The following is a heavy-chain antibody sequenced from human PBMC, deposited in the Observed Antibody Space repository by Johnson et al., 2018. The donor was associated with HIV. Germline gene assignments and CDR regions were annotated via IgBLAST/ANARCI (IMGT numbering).Heavy chain of an antibody. CDR2: ISYDGSNK. CDR1: GFTFSSYA. CDR3: ARWLYSSSSEIGDFDI. Sequence: QVQLVESGGGVVQPGRSLRLSCAASGFTFSSYAMHWVRQAPGKGLEWVAVISYDGSNKYYADSVKGRFTISRDNSKNTLYLQMNSLRAEDTAVYYCARWLYSSSSEIGDFDIWGQGTMVTVSS. J-gene: IGHJ3*02. V-gene: IGHV3-30*04. D-gene: IGHD6-6*01.